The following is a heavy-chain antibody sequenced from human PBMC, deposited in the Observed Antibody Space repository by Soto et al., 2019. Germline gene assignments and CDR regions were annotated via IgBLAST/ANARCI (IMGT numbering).Heavy chain of an antibody. CDR1: GGSISSYY. V-gene: IGHV4-59*01. D-gene: IGHD6-6*01. CDR3: ARIEPLGRIDY. CDR2: IYYSGST. Sequence: SETLSLTCTVSGGSISSYYWSWIRQPPGKGLEWIGYIYYSGSTNYNPSLKSRVTISVDTSKNLFSLKLSSVTAEDTAVYYCARIEPLGRIDYWGQGTLVTVSS. J-gene: IGHJ4*02.